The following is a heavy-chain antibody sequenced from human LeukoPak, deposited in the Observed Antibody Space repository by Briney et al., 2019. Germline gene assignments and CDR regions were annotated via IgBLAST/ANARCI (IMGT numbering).Heavy chain of an antibody. V-gene: IGHV3-21*01. D-gene: IGHD2-2*02. J-gene: IGHJ4*02. Sequence: GGSLRLSCAAPGSTFSTYGMNWVRQTPGKGLEWVSSISSSGSYIYYADSVKGRFTISRDNAKNSLYLQMNSLRAEDTAVYYCVRGEIGYCSSTSCYIFDYWGQGTLVTVSS. CDR1: GSTFSTYG. CDR3: VRGEIGYCSSTSCYIFDY. CDR2: ISSSGSYI.